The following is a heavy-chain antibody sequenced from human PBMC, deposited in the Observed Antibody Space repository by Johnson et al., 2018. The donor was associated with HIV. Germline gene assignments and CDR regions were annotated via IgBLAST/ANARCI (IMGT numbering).Heavy chain of an antibody. J-gene: IGHJ3*01. Sequence: QVQLVESGGGMVQPGRSLRLSCVASGFTFSYSAFHWVRQAPGEGLEWVALISSDGNREHYADSLKGRFTISSDNSKNTLYLQMNSLRSGDTAVYYCARDLGLPENAFDLWGRGTMVTVS. CDR2: ISSDGNRE. D-gene: IGHD4-11*01. V-gene: IGHV3-30-3*01. CDR1: GFTFSYSA. CDR3: ARDLGLPENAFDL.